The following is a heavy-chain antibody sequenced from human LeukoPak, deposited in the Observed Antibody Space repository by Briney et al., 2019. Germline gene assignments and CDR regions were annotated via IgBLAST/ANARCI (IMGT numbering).Heavy chain of an antibody. V-gene: IGHV3-74*01. J-gene: IGHJ4*02. Sequence: GGSLTLSWAASGFTFSSYWMHWVRLAPGKGLVWVSRITDDGSSTTYADSVKGRFTISRDNAKNTLYLQMNNLRAEDTAVYYCARSVGGNLDYWGQGTLVTVSS. CDR2: ITDDGSST. CDR1: GFTFSSYW. CDR3: ARSVGGNLDY. D-gene: IGHD4-23*01.